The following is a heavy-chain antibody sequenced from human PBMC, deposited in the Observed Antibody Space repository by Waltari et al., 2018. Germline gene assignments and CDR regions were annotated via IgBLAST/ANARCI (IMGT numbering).Heavy chain of an antibody. CDR2: VNPNGGGT. Sequence: QVQLAQSGAEVKKPGASVKVSCKASGYTFTDYHIHWVRLAPGQGLEWVGWVNPNGGGTRYAQKFQGRVTMTRDTSINTVYMELTRLKSDDTAVYYCARDHDDYKRNAVPTADWGQGTLVTVSS. CDR3: ARDHDDYKRNAVPTAD. CDR1: GYTFTDYH. J-gene: IGHJ4*02. D-gene: IGHD1-20*01. V-gene: IGHV1-2*02.